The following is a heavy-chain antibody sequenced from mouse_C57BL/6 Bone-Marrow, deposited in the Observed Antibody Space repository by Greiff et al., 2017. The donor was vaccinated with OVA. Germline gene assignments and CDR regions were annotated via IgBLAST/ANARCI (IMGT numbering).Heavy chain of an antibody. CDR3: ARNRGYSNFYWYFDV. J-gene: IGHJ1*03. D-gene: IGHD2-5*01. CDR1: GFSLTSYG. CDR2: IWSGGST. Sequence: QVHVKQSGPGLVQPSQSLSITCTVSGFSLTSYGVHWVRQSPGKGLEWLGVIWSGGSTDYNAAFISRLSISKDNSKSQVFFKMNSLQADDTAIYYCARNRGYSNFYWYFDVWGTGTTVTVSS. V-gene: IGHV2-2*01.